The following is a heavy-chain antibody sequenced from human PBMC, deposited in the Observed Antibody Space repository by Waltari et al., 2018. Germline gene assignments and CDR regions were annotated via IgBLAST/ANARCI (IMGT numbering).Heavy chain of an antibody. CDR2: ISSSSSYI. V-gene: IGHV3-21*01. CDR1: GFTFSSYT. J-gene: IGHJ3*02. CDR3: ARDDLGMNAFDI. D-gene: IGHD3-16*01. Sequence: EVQLVESGGGLVKPGGSLRLSCAASGFTFSSYTMNWVRQAPGKGLEWVSSISSSSSYIYYAVSVKGRFTISRDNAKNSLYLQMNSLRAEDTAVYYCARDDLGMNAFDIWGQGTMVTVSS.